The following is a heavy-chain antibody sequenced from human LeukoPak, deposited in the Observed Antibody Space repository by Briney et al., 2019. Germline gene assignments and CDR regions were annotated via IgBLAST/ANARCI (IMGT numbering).Heavy chain of an antibody. J-gene: IGHJ5*02. Sequence: SETLSLTCAVYGRSFNDYYWNWVRQPPGKGREWIGEINARGDTNYNPSLKSRVTISVDSSKNQFSLTLTSMIAADTAIYYCARGQVPAARGYNWFDPWGQGTLVTVSS. D-gene: IGHD2-2*01. V-gene: IGHV4-34*01. CDR1: GRSFNDYY. CDR3: ARGQVPAARGYNWFDP. CDR2: INARGDT.